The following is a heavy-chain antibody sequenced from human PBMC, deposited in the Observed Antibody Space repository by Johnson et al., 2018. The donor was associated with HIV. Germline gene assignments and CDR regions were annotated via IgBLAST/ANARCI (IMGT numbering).Heavy chain of an antibody. D-gene: IGHD1-26*01. CDR2: IWYDGSNK. CDR1: GFTFSRYG. V-gene: IGHV3-33*01. CDR3: ARDGGSTRGDAFDI. J-gene: IGHJ3*02. Sequence: QVQLVESGGGVVQPGRSLRLSCAASGFTFSRYGMHWVRQAPGKGLEWVAVIWYDGSNKYYADSVKGRFTISRDNSKNTLYLQMNSLRAEDTAVYYCARDGGSTRGDAFDIWGQGTMVTVSS.